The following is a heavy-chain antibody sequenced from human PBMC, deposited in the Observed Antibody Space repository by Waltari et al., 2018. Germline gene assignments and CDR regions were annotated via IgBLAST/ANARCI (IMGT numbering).Heavy chain of an antibody. CDR3: TREQWLVLDY. CDR1: GFTFGDYT. J-gene: IGHJ4*02. D-gene: IGHD6-19*01. V-gene: IGHV3-49*04. Sequence: EVQLVESGGGLEQPGRSLRLSCTASGFTFGDYTMTWVCQAPGKGLEWVGFIRSKPYGGTTEYAASVKGRFTISRDDSKSIAYLQINSLTTEDTAVYYCTREQWLVLDYWGQGTLVTVPS. CDR2: IRSKPYGGTT.